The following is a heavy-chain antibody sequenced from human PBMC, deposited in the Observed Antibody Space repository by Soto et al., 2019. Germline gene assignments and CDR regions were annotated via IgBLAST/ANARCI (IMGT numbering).Heavy chain of an antibody. Sequence: QVQLVESGGGVVQPGRSLRLSCAASGFTFSSYGMHWVRQAPGKGLEWVAVIWYDGSNKYYADSVKGRFTISRDNSKNTLYLQMNSLRAEDTAVYYCARDASVGDDYGEQRGPRYYYYGMDVWGQGTTVTVSS. J-gene: IGHJ6*02. D-gene: IGHD4-17*01. V-gene: IGHV3-33*01. CDR1: GFTFSSYG. CDR3: ARDASVGDDYGEQRGPRYYYYGMDV. CDR2: IWYDGSNK.